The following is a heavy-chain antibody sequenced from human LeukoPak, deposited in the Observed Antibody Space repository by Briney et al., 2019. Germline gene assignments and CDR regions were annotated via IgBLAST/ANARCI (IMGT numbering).Heavy chain of an antibody. CDR1: GFSLSSHW. D-gene: IGHD6-13*01. V-gene: IGHV3-74*03. Sequence: HSGGSLRLSCAASGFSLSSHWMHWVRQDPGKGLLWVARINSDGSSTTYTDSVKGRFTISRDNAENTLFLQMNSLRAEDTAVYYCARLRFRGAADPFDVWGHGTVVTVSS. CDR2: INSDGSST. J-gene: IGHJ3*01. CDR3: ARLRFRGAADPFDV.